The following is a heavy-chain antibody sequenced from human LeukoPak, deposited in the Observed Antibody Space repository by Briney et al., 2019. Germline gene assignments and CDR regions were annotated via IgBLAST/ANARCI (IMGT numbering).Heavy chain of an antibody. CDR2: IYYSGST. D-gene: IGHD6-13*01. V-gene: IGHV4-59*01. J-gene: IGHJ4*02. CDR3: ARGEQLASY. Sequence: PSETLSLTCTVSGGSISSYYRSWIRQPPGKGLEGIGYIYYSGSTSYNPSLKSRVTISVDTSKTQFSLKLSSVTAADTAVYYCARGEQLASYWGQGTLVTVSS. CDR1: GGSISSYY.